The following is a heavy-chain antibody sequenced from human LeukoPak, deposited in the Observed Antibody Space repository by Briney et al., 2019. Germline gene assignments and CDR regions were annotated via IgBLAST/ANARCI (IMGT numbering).Heavy chain of an antibody. Sequence: PGGSLRLSCAASGFTFSTYAMTWVRQAPGKGLEWVSGISGGGGDTYYADSVKGRFTISRDNSKNTLYLQVDSLRAEDTAVYYCANLPYGDYRVAPVSYYDYWGQGILVTVSS. CDR1: GFTFSTYA. D-gene: IGHD4-17*01. V-gene: IGHV3-23*01. CDR2: ISGGGGDT. J-gene: IGHJ4*02. CDR3: ANLPYGDYRVAPVSYYDY.